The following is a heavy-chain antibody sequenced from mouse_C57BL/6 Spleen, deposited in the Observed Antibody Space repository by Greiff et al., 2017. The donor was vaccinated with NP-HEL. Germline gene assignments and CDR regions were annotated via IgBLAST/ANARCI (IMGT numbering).Heavy chain of an antibody. J-gene: IGHJ2*01. Sequence: VQLQQSGPELVKPGASVKISCKASGYSFTDYNMNWVKQSHGKSLEWIGVINPNYGTTSYNQKFKGKATLTVDQSSSTAYMQLNSLTSEDSAVDYCARSKEGNWSYYLDYWGQGTTLTVSS. CDR2: INPNYGTT. CDR3: ARSKEGNWSYYLDY. D-gene: IGHD2-1*01. CDR1: GYSFTDYN. V-gene: IGHV1-39*01.